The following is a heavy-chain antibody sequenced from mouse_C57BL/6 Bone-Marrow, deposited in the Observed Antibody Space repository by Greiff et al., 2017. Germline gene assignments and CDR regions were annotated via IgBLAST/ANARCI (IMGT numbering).Heavy chain of an antibody. D-gene: IGHD1-1*02. J-gene: IGHJ1*03. CDR3: TRWGVLCPTTGYFDV. CDR1: GFTFSDAW. CDR2: IRNKANNHAT. V-gene: IGHV6-6*01. Sequence: DVQLVESGGGLVQPGGSMKLSCAASGFTFSDAWMDWVRQSPEKGLEWVAEIRNKANNHATYYAESVKGRFTISRDDSKSSVYLQMNSVRAEDTGIYYCTRWGVLCPTTGYFDVWGTGTTVTVSS.